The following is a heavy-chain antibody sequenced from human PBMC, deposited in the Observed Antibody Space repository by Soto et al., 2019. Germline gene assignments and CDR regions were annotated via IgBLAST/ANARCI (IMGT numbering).Heavy chain of an antibody. D-gene: IGHD3-10*01. CDR2: IYWDDDE. CDR1: GFSLNTGGVG. J-gene: IGHJ6*02. Sequence: ITLKESGPTLVKPTQTLTLTCTFSGFSLNTGGVGVGWVRQPRGKAMEWLALIYWDDDERYRPSLRSRLNITKDTTTNQVVLTMTNMDPEDTATYYCVRNLRYYGGDYYYGMDAWGQGTTVTVSS. V-gene: IGHV2-5*02. CDR3: VRNLRYYGGDYYYGMDA.